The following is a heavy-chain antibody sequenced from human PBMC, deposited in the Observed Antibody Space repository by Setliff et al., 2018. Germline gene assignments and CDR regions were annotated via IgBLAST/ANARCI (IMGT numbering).Heavy chain of an antibody. D-gene: IGHD2-15*01. CDR1: GGSISSGSDY. V-gene: IGHV4-39*01. J-gene: IGHJ5*02. Sequence: PSETLSLTCTVSGGSISSGSDYWAWIRQPPGKGLEWLGTVYHSGGTYYNPSLKSRVTMSVDTSKNLFSLKLNSVTAADTAVYCCARSPALLGIVYLDPWGQGTRVTVSS. CDR2: VYHSGGT. CDR3: ARSPALLGIVYLDP.